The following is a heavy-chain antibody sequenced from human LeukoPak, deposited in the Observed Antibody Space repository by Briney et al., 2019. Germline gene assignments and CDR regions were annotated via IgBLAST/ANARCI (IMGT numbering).Heavy chain of an antibody. CDR3: AKDMNSWRDGSGLGDYFDY. CDR2: LSASGGNT. D-gene: IGHD6-19*01. Sequence: SGGSLRLSCAASGFTFSTYAMSWVRQAPGKGLEWVSGLSASGGNTYYADTVKGRFTISRDNSKNTLYLQMNSLRADDTAVYYCAKDMNSWRDGSGLGDYFDYWGQGTLVTVSS. V-gene: IGHV3-23*01. J-gene: IGHJ4*02. CDR1: GFTFSTYA.